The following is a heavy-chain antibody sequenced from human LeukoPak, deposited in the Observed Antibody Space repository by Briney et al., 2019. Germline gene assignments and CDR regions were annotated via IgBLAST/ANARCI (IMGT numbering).Heavy chain of an antibody. J-gene: IGHJ4*02. Sequence: GGSLRLPCAASGFTFSNAWMSWVRQAPGKGLEWVGRIKSKTDGGTTDYAAPVKGRFTISRDDSKNTLYLQMNSLKTEDTAVYYCTVRITIFGVVIISDFDYWGQGTLVTVSS. CDR1: GFTFSNAW. D-gene: IGHD3-3*01. V-gene: IGHV3-15*01. CDR2: IKSKTDGGTT. CDR3: TVRITIFGVVIISDFDY.